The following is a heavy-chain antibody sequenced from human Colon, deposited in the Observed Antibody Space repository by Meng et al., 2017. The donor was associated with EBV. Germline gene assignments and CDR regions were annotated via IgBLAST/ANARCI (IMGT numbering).Heavy chain of an antibody. CDR3: ARSRWLLLQL. J-gene: IGHJ4*02. CDR1: GGPFSGFY. V-gene: IGHV4-34*01. D-gene: IGHD3-22*01. CDR2: IDDSGNI. Sequence: VQPQQRGAGLLQPSETLSLTCTVYGGPFSGFYWTWIRQSPGKGLEWIGEIDDSGNIIYNPSLKSRVTISGDTSKNQFSLNVSSVTAADTAVYYCARSRWLLLQLWGQGTLVTVSS.